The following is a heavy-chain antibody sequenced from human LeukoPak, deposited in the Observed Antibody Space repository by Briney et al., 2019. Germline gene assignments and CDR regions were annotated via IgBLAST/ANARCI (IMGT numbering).Heavy chain of an antibody. J-gene: IGHJ6*02. D-gene: IGHD6-13*01. V-gene: IGHV1-18*01. CDR1: GYTFTTYG. Sequence: ASVKVSCKASGYTFTTYGISWVRQAPGQGLEWMGWINTYNGDTKYAQKLQGRVTMTTDTSTSTAYMELRSLRSDDTAVYYCARDGAAAGTEYYYYGMDVWGQGTTVTVSS. CDR3: ARDGAAAGTEYYYYGMDV. CDR2: INTYNGDT.